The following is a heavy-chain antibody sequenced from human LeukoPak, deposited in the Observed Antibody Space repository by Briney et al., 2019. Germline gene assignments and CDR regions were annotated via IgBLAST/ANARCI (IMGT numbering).Heavy chain of an antibody. CDR1: GFTFSRYS. V-gene: IGHV3-48*01. CDR3: ARHVSEYYDFWSGYPNWFDP. D-gene: IGHD3-3*01. Sequence: GGSLRLSCAASGFTFSRYSMNWVRQAPGKGLEWVSYISSSSSIIYYADSVKGRFTISRDNAKNSLYLQMNSLRAEDTAVYYCARHVSEYYDFWSGYPNWFDPWGQGTLVTVSS. CDR2: ISSSSSII. J-gene: IGHJ5*02.